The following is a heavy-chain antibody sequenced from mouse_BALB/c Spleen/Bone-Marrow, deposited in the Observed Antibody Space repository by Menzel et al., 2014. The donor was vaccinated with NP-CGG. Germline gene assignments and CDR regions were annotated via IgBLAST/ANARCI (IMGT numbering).Heavy chain of an antibody. D-gene: IGHD1-1*01. CDR3: ARSGSSSGYFDY. V-gene: IGHV5-17*02. J-gene: IGHJ2*01. CDR1: GFTFSSFG. CDR2: NSSGSSTV. Sequence: EVNVVESGGGLVQPGGSRKLSCAASGFTFSSFGMHWVRQAPEKGLEWVAYNSSGSSTVYYADKVMGRFTISRDNPKNTLLLQMTSLRSEDTAMYYCARSGSSSGYFDYWGQGTTLTVSS.